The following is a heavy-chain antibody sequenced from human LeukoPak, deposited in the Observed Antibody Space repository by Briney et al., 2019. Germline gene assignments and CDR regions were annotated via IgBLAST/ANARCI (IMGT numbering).Heavy chain of an antibody. CDR3: AREDMAGQSFDY. V-gene: IGHV5-51*01. Sequence: GESLKISCKGSGFNFATSWIGWVRQMPGQGLEWMGIIYPGDSDTRYSPSFQGLVTTSADKSISTAYLQWSSLKASDTAMYYCAREDMAGQSFDYWGQGTLVTVSS. CDR2: IYPGDSDT. J-gene: IGHJ4*02. CDR1: GFNFATSW. D-gene: IGHD5-24*01.